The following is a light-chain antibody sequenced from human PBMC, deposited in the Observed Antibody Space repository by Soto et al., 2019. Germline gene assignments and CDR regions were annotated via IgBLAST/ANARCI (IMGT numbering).Light chain of an antibody. J-gene: IGLJ1*01. V-gene: IGLV2-11*01. CDR2: DVI. CDR1: SSDVGGYNS. Sequence: QSVLTQPRSVSGSPGQSVTVSCIGTSSDVGGYNSVSWYQEHPGKAPKLMIYDVIKRPSGVPDRFSGSKSGNTASLTISGLLAGDEADYYCCSYVGSYSYVFGTGTKVTVL. CDR3: CSYVGSYSYV.